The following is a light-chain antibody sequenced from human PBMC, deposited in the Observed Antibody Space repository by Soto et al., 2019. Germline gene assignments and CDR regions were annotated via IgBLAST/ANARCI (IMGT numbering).Light chain of an antibody. Sequence: DVVRTQSPLSLPVTLGEPASISCRSSQSLVSSDGNTYLNWFQHRPGQSPRRXXYKVSIRTSGVPDRFSGSGSGTDFTLKISRVEDEDVGVYYCMQGTQRTPTFCQGTKVDIK. CDR1: QSLVSSDGNTY. V-gene: IGKV2-30*01. CDR2: KVS. CDR3: MQGTQRTPT. J-gene: IGKJ1*01.